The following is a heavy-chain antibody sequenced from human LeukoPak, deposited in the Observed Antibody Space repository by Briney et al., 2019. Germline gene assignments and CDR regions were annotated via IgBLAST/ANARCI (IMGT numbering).Heavy chain of an antibody. CDR3: ARGGGNSEFDY. CDR1: GFTVTVNSKY. CDR2: IYSGGNT. D-gene: IGHD4-23*01. J-gene: IGHJ4*02. Sequence: GGSLRLSCAASGFTVTVNSKYMTWVRQAPGKGLEWVSVIYSGGNTYYADSVKGRFTISRDNSKNTLYLQMNSLRAEDTAVYYCARGGGNSEFDYWGQGTLVTVSS. V-gene: IGHV3-53*01.